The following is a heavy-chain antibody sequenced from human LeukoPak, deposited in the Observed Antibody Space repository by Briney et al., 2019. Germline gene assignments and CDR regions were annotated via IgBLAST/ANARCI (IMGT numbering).Heavy chain of an antibody. V-gene: IGHV3-21*01. CDR1: GFTFSSYS. CDR3: ARDLAYGSGSYYSLGYYMDV. Sequence: GGSLRLSCAASGFTFSSYSMNWVRQAPGKGLEWVSSISSSSYIYYADSVKGRFTISRDNAKNSLYLQMNSLRAEDTAVYYCARDLAYGSGSYYSLGYYMDVWGKGTTVTVSS. J-gene: IGHJ6*03. D-gene: IGHD3-10*01. CDR2: ISSSSYI.